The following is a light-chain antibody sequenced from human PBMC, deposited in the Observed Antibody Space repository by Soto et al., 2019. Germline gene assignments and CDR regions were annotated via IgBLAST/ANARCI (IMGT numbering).Light chain of an antibody. CDR3: GAWDSSLSALV. J-gene: IGLJ2*01. Sequence: QSVLTQPPSVSAAPGQKVTISCSGSSSNIGNYYVSWYQHLPGTAPTLIIYDNSERPPGIRDRFSGSKSGTTATLGITGLQTGDEADYYCGAWDSSLSALVFGGGTKLTVL. V-gene: IGLV1-51*01. CDR2: DNS. CDR1: SSNIGNYY.